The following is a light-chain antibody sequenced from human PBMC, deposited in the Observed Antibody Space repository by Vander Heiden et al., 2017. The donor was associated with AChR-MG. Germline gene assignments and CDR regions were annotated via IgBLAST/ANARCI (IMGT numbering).Light chain of an antibody. CDR3: CSYAGSSTSWV. CDR1: SSDVGSYNL. V-gene: IGLV2-23*02. Sequence: QSALTQPASVSGSPGQSITISCTGTSSDVGSYNLVSWYQQHPGKAPKLMMYEVSKRPSGVSNRFSGSKSGNTASLTISGLQAEDEADYDCCSYAGSSTSWVFGGGTKLTVL. CDR2: EVS. J-gene: IGLJ3*02.